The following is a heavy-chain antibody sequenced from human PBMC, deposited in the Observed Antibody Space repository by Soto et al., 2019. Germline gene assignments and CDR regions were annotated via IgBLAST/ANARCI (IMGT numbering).Heavy chain of an antibody. D-gene: IGHD5-18*01. CDR3: ARHPAMVPPFDY. Sequence: GESLKISCEGSGYSFTNFWISWVRQMPGKGLEWMGRIDPRDSYTNYSPSFQGHVTFSIDKSISTAYLHWSSLKASDTAVYYWARHPAMVPPFDYWGQGALVTVSS. CDR2: IDPRDSYT. CDR1: GYSFTNFW. V-gene: IGHV5-10-1*01. J-gene: IGHJ4*02.